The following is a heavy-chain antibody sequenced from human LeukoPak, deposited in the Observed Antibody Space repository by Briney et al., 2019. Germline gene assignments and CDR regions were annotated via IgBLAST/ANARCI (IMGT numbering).Heavy chain of an antibody. CDR2: IYYSGST. CDR1: GGSISSGGYS. Sequence: PSQTLSLTCAVSGGSISSGGYSWSWIRQPPGKGLEWIGYIYYSGSTNYNPSLKSRVTISVDTSKNQFSLKLSSVTAADTAVYYCASFGDSSSPSSGYFDYWGQGTLVTVSS. J-gene: IGHJ4*02. CDR3: ASFGDSSSPSSGYFDY. D-gene: IGHD6-6*01. V-gene: IGHV4-61*08.